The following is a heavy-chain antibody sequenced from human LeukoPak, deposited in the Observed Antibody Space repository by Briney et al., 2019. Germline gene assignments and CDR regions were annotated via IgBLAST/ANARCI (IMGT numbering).Heavy chain of an antibody. CDR3: AKVRASAPIVLRLPFDY. D-gene: IGHD2/OR15-2a*01. V-gene: IGHV3-21*04. CDR2: ISSTSSYI. CDR1: GFTFTTYR. Sequence: GGSLRLSCVASGFTFTTYRLNWVRQAPGKGLEWVSSISSTSSYIYYADSVKGRFTISRDNSKNTLYLQMNSLRAEDTAVYYCAKVRASAPIVLRLPFDYWGQGTLVTVSS. J-gene: IGHJ4*02.